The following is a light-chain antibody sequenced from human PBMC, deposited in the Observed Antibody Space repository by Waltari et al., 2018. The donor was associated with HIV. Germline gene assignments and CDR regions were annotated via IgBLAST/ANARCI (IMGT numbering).Light chain of an antibody. V-gene: IGKV3-20*01. CDR1: QSVSSSY. J-gene: IGKJ1*01. Sequence: ENVLTQSPGTLSLSPGERATLSCRASQSVSSSYLAWYQQKPGQAPRLLIHGASSRATGIPDRFSGSGSGTDFTLSISSLEPEDFAVYYCQQYGSSPRTFGQGTKVEIK. CDR3: QQYGSSPRT. CDR2: GAS.